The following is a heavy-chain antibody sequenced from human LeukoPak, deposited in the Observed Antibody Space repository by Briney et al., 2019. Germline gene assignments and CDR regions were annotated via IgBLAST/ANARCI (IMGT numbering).Heavy chain of an antibody. V-gene: IGHV3-21*01. D-gene: IGHD3-22*01. CDR1: GFTFSSYS. CDR2: ISSSSSYI. J-gene: IGHJ4*02. CDR3: ASPLTPYYYDSQYDY. Sequence: MAGGSLRVSCAASGFTFSSYSMNWVRQAPGKGLGWVSSISSSSSYIYYADSVKGRFTISRDNAKNSLYLQMNSLRAEDTAVYYCASPLTPYYYDSQYDYWGQGTLVTVSS.